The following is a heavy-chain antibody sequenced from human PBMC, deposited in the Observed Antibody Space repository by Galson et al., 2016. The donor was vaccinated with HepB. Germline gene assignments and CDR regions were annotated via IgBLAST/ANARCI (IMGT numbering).Heavy chain of an antibody. V-gene: IGHV4-38-2*02. D-gene: IGHD3-3*01. CDR2: MHHNGNT. CDR1: GYSISSGFN. CDR3: AREHWGHTIPDL. Sequence: SETLSLTCTVSGYSISSGFNWGWIRAAPGKGLEWIGSMHHNGNTFCNPSVRSRVTISIDMSKNQFSPNLTSVTAADTAIYYCAREHWGHTIPDLWGQGTLVTVSS. J-gene: IGHJ5*02.